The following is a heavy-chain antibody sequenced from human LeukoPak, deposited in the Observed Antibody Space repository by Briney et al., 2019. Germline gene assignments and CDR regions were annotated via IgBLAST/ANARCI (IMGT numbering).Heavy chain of an antibody. CDR2: ISSSSSYI. D-gene: IGHD5-12*01. J-gene: IGHJ4*02. CDR1: GFTFSSYS. CDR3: AKDDPSQVAFDY. Sequence: GGSLRLSCAASGFTFSSYSMNWVRQAPGKGLEWVSSISSSSSYIYYADSVKGRFTISRDNAKNSLYLQMNSLRAEDTAVYYCAKDDPSQVAFDYWGQGTLVTVSS. V-gene: IGHV3-21*04.